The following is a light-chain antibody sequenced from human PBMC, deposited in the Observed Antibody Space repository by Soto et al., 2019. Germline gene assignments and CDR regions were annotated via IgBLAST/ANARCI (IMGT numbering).Light chain of an antibody. V-gene: IGKV3-15*01. J-gene: IGKJ1*01. Sequence: ELVLTQSPGTLSLSPGERATLSCRASQSVSNNYLAWYQQKPGQAPRLLIYGASTRATGIPARFSGSGSGTEFTLTISSLQSEDFAVYYCQQYNNWWKFGQGTKVDIK. CDR1: QSVSNN. CDR3: QQYNNWWK. CDR2: GAS.